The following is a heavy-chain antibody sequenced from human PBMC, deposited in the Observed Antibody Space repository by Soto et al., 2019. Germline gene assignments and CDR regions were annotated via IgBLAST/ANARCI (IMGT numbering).Heavy chain of an antibody. CDR1: GFSFSDYS. V-gene: IGHV3-48*02. Sequence: PGGSLRLSCAASGFSFSDYSMNWVRQAPRKGLEWLSYISRSGSLNYYADSVKGRFTISRDNAKNSLYLEMNSVRDEDTAMYYCARDLEYSSSWYYYYGLDVWGHGTTVTVSS. D-gene: IGHD6-6*01. CDR3: ARDLEYSSSWYYYYGLDV. J-gene: IGHJ6*02. CDR2: ISRSGSLN.